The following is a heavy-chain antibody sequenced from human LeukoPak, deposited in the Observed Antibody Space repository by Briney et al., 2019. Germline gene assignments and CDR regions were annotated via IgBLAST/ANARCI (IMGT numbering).Heavy chain of an antibody. J-gene: IGHJ4*02. V-gene: IGHV1-18*04. CDR2: ISAYNGNT. Sequence: ASVKVSCKASGYTFTAYYLHWVRQAPGQGLEWMGWISAYNGNTNYAQKLQGRVTMTTDTSTSTAYMELRSLRSDDTAVYYCARDLYRRGYSYGYQFDYWGQGTLVTVSS. CDR3: ARDLYRRGYSYGYQFDY. D-gene: IGHD5-18*01. CDR1: GYTFTAYY.